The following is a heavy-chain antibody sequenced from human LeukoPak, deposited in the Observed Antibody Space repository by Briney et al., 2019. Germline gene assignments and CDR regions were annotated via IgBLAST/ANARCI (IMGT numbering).Heavy chain of an antibody. CDR1: GFTFSSYA. J-gene: IGHJ6*02. CDR2: ISGSGGST. CDR3: EVYGMDV. Sequence: QAGGSLRLSCAASGFTFSSYAMSWVRQAPGEGLEWVSAISGSGGSTYYADSVKGRFTISRDNSKNTLYLQMNSLRAGDTAVYYCEVYGMDVWGQGTTVTVSS. V-gene: IGHV3-23*01.